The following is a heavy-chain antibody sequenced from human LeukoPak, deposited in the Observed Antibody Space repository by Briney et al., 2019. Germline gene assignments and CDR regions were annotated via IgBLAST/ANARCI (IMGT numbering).Heavy chain of an antibody. CDR2: ISYDGSNK. V-gene: IGHV3-30*18. D-gene: IGHD4-17*01. CDR3: AKFPTHTYGDYLYYYYMDV. Sequence: PGGSLRLSCADSGFTFSNAWMSWVRQAPGKGLEWVAVISYDGSNKYYADSVKGRFTISRDNSKNTLYLQMNSLRAEDTAVYYCAKFPTHTYGDYLYYYYMDVWGKGTTVTISS. J-gene: IGHJ6*03. CDR1: GFTFSNAW.